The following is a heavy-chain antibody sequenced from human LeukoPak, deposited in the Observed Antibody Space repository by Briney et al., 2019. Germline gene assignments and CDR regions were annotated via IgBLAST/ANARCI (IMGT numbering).Heavy chain of an antibody. V-gene: IGHV3-21*01. D-gene: IGHD3-10*01. CDR3: ASGITIRDLDY. CDR2: ISSSSSYI. CDR1: GFTFSSYS. Sequence: GGSVRLSCAASGFTFSSYSMNWARQAPGKGLEWVSSISSSSSYICYADTVQGRFTISRDNAKNPLFLQMISLRAEDTAVYYCASGITIRDLDYWGQGTLGTVSS. J-gene: IGHJ4*02.